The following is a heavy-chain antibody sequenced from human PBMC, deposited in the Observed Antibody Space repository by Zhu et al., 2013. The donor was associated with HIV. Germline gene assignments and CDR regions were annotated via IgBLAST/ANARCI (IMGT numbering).Heavy chain of an antibody. CDR3: ASTSIAVAGTSYYYYYYMDV. D-gene: IGHD6-19*01. Sequence: QVQLMQSGAEVKKPGSSVKVSCKASGGTFITDAVNWVRQAPGQRLEWVGGTSPMLDSTNYAQTFQGRVTMTRDTSISTAYMELSRLRSDDTAVYYCASTSIAVAGTSYYYYYYMDVWGKGTTVTVSS. CDR2: TSPMLDST. V-gene: IGHV1-69*06. CDR1: GGTFITDA. J-gene: IGHJ6*03.